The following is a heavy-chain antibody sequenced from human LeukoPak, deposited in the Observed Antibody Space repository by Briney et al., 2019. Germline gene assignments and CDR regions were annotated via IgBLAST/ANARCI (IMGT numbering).Heavy chain of an antibody. CDR2: IYRGGNT. V-gene: IGHV3-53*01. J-gene: IGHJ3*02. Sequence: GGSLRLSCAASGFTVSSNYMSWVRRAPGKGLEWVSIIYRGGNTYYADSVKGRFTISRDNSKNTLYFQMNSLRAEDTAVYYCARQYCSSTSCNGAFDIWGQGTMVTVSS. D-gene: IGHD2-2*01. CDR1: GFTVSSNY. CDR3: ARQYCSSTSCNGAFDI.